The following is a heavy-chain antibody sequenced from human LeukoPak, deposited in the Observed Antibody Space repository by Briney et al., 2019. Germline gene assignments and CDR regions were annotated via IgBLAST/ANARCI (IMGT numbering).Heavy chain of an antibody. CDR1: GFTLSDHY. Sequence: GGSLRLSCAASGFTLSDHYMDWVRQAPGKGLEWVSYISSSGSTIYYADSVKGRFTISRDNSKNTLYLQMNSLRADDTAVYYCARVTEQLVPFWGQGTLVTVSS. D-gene: IGHD6-13*01. CDR3: ARVTEQLVPF. J-gene: IGHJ4*02. CDR2: ISSSGSTI. V-gene: IGHV3-11*01.